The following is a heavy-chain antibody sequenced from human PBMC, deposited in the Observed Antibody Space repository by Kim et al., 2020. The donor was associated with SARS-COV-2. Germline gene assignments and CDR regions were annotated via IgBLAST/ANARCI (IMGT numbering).Heavy chain of an antibody. V-gene: IGHV3-43*01. CDR2: ATT. D-gene: IGHD1-26*01. J-gene: IGHJ4*02. Sequence: ATTFYGGLVRGRFTISRDNNKNLLFLQMNSLTPDDTAWYFCTKDHLGSYTDWGQGTLVTVSS. CDR3: TKDHLGSYTD.